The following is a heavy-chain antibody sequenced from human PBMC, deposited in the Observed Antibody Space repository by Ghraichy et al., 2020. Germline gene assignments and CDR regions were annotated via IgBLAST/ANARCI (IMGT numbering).Heavy chain of an antibody. D-gene: IGHD3-10*01. CDR3: AGTYYFGSGSYSVFFGAFDI. J-gene: IGHJ3*02. CDR1: GYSFTSYW. CDR2: IYPGDSDT. V-gene: IGHV5-51*01. Sequence: GESLNISCKGSGYSFTSYWIGWARQMPGKGLEWLGLIYPGDSDTRYSPSFQGQVTISADKSISTAYLQWSSLKASDTAMYYCAGTYYFGSGSYSVFFGAFDIWGQGTMVTVSS.